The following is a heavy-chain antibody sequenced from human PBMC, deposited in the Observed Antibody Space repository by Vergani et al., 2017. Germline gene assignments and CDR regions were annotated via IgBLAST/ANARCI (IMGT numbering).Heavy chain of an antibody. J-gene: IGHJ4*02. V-gene: IGHV1-46*03. D-gene: IGHD3-9*01. CDR3: ARGDYGILTGYRY. CDR2: INPSGGHT. CDR1: GYTFSHYY. Sequence: QVQVVQSGAEVKKSGASVKVSCKTSGYTFSHYYMHWVRQAPGQVLEWMGIINPSGGHTNYAQKFQGRVTMTRDTSTSTVYMELSSLRSEDTAIYYCARGDYGILTGYRYWGQGTLVTVSA.